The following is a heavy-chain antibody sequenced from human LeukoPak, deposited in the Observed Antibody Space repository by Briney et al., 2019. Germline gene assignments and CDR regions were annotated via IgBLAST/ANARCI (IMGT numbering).Heavy chain of an antibody. J-gene: IGHJ4*02. Sequence: SETLSLTCAVYGGSFSGYYWSWIRQPPGKGLEWIGEINHSGSTNYNPSHKSRVTISVDTSKNQFSLKLSSVTAADTAVYYCARGQKRYYYDSSGYPLKSWGQGTLVTVSS. CDR3: ARGQKRYYYDSSGYPLKS. CDR1: GGSFSGYY. D-gene: IGHD3-22*01. CDR2: INHSGST. V-gene: IGHV4-34*01.